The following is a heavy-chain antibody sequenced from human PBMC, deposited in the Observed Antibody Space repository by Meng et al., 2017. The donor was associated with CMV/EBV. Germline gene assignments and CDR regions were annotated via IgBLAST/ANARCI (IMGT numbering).Heavy chain of an antibody. D-gene: IGHD2-2*02. CDR3: ASGGLGFRSSPSCYMRGFDY. J-gene: IGHJ4*02. CDR2: ISNDGSKI. CDR1: GFSFGSYV. V-gene: IGHV3-30*04. Sequence: GESLKISCAASGFSFGSYVMHWVRQAPGKGLEWVAVISNDGSKIYYGDSVRGRFTISRDNFNNILYLQMNSLETEDTAVYYCASGGLGFRSSPSCYMRGFDYWGQGTLVTVSS.